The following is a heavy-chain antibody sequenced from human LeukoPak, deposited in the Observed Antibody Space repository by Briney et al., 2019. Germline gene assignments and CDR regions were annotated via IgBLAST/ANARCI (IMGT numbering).Heavy chain of an antibody. Sequence: PSETLSLTCTVSGVSITSYYWSWIRQPAGKGLEWIGRIHTSGSTNYNSSLKSRVTMSVDTSKNQFSLKLSSVTAADTAVYYRASVVTAIRGFDYWGQGTLVTVSS. CDR3: ASVVTAIRGFDY. V-gene: IGHV4-4*07. D-gene: IGHD2-21*02. CDR1: GVSITSYY. J-gene: IGHJ4*02. CDR2: IHTSGST.